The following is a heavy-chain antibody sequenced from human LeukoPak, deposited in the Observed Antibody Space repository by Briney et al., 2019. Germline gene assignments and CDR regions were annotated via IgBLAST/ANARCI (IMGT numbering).Heavy chain of an antibody. J-gene: IGHJ4*02. V-gene: IGHV3-23*01. CDR2: ISASGGET. CDR3: ATDAAGPEY. Sequence: GGSLRLSCAVSGLTFSSYSMTWVRQAPGKGLEWVSGISASGGETWYPDSVKGRFTISRDTSKNTLFLQMNSLIAEDTAFYYCATDAAGPEYWGQGTLVTVSS. D-gene: IGHD6-13*01. CDR1: GLTFSSYS.